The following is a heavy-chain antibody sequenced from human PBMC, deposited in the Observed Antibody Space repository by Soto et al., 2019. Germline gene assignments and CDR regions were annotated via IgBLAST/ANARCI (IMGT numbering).Heavy chain of an antibody. CDR2: ISYDGSNK. D-gene: IGHD3-22*01. CDR3: ARARNYYDSSGYWPDY. CDR1: GFTFSSYA. J-gene: IGHJ4*02. V-gene: IGHV3-30-3*01. Sequence: GGSLRLSCAASGFTFSSYAMHWVRQAPGKGLEWVAVISYDGSNKYYADSVKGRFTISRDNSKNTLYLQMNSLRAEDTAVYYCARARNYYDSSGYWPDYWGQGTLVTVSS.